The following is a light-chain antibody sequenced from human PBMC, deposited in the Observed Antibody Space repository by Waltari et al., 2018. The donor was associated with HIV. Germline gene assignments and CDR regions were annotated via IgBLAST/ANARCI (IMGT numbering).Light chain of an antibody. CDR3: GTWDSSLSAGV. Sequence: QSVLTQPPSVSAAPGKKVTIPCSGSSSNIGNNYVTWYQQFPGTAPKLLIYDNNKRPSGIPDRFSGSKSGTSATLGITGLQTGDEADYYCGTWDSSLSAGVFGGGTKLTVL. V-gene: IGLV1-51*01. CDR1: SSNIGNNY. J-gene: IGLJ3*02. CDR2: DNN.